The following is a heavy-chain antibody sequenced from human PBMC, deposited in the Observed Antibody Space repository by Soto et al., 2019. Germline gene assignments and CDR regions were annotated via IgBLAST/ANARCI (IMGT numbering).Heavy chain of an antibody. Sequence: GESLKISCKGSGYTFTNYWIGWVRQMPGKGPEWMGIVYPGDSDTKYNPSFQGQVTISADKSITTTYLQWSSLKASDTAIYYCAASIFYYGMDVWGQGTTVTVSS. J-gene: IGHJ6*02. CDR2: VYPGDSDT. V-gene: IGHV5-51*01. CDR1: GYTFTNYW. CDR3: AASIFYYGMDV.